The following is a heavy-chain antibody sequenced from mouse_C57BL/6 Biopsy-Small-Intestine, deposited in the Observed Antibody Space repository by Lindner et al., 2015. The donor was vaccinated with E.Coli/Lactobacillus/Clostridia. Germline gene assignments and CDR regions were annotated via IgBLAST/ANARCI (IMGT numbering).Heavy chain of an antibody. CDR2: IYPGDGDT. V-gene: IGHV1-80*01. D-gene: IGHD2-4*01. J-gene: IGHJ4*01. CDR3: ARRIYYDYDGGMDY. CDR1: GYAFSSYW. Sequence: VQLQESGAELVKPGASVKISCKASGYAFSSYWMNWVKQRPGKGLEWIGQIYPGDGDTNYNGKFKGKATLTADKSSSTAYMQLSSLTSEDSAVYFCARRIYYDYDGGMDYWGQGTSVTVSS.